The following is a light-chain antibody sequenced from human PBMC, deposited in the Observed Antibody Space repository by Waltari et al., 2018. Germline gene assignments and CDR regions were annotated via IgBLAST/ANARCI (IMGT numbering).Light chain of an antibody. V-gene: IGLV2-14*01. Sequence: QSALTQPSPAPGSPGPSSTLSSTATTSNVGGYNYVPCYHQYSGKAPKLMIYDVSNRPSGVSNRFSGSKSGNMASLTISGLQAEDEADYYCSSYTTTTALVFGGGTKLTVL. CDR3: SSYTTTTALV. CDR1: TSNVGGYNY. J-gene: IGLJ2*01. CDR2: DVS.